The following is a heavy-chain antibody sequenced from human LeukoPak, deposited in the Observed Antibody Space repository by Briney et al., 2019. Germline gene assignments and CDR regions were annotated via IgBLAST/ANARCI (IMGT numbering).Heavy chain of an antibody. CDR3: ARHSYGDYLDY. V-gene: IGHV3-7*01. CDR1: GFTFSSYG. Sequence: PGGSLRLSCAASGFTFSSYGMHWVRQAPGKGLEWVANIKQDGSEKYYVDSVKGRFTISRDNAKNSLYLQMNSLRAEDTAVYYCARHSYGDYLDYWGQGTLVTVSS. J-gene: IGHJ4*02. CDR2: IKQDGSEK. D-gene: IGHD4-17*01.